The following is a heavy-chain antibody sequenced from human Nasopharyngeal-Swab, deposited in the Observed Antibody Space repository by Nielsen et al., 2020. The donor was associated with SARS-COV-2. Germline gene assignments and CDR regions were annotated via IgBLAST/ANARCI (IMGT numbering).Heavy chain of an antibody. CDR2: MNPKSGNT. CDR1: GYTFTSYD. D-gene: IGHD2-15*01. CDR3: ARRYCSAGSCMPGDC. V-gene: IGHV1-8*01. J-gene: IGHJ4*02. Sequence: ASVKVSCKASGYTFTSYDINWVRQATGQGLEWMGWMNPKSGNTGYAQKFQGRVIMTRDTSISTAYMELSSLRAEDTAVYYCARRYCSAGSCMPGDCWGQGTLVTVSS.